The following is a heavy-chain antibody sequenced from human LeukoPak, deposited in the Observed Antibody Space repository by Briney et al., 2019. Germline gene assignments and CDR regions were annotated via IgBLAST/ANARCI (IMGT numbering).Heavy chain of an antibody. CDR3: ARIDYGDYLGDY. Sequence: ASAKVSCKASGYTFTSYGISWVRQAPGQGLEWMGWISAYNGNTNYAQKLQGRVTMTTDTSTSTAYMELRSLRSDDTAVYYCARIDYGDYLGDYWGQGTLVTVSS. J-gene: IGHJ4*02. V-gene: IGHV1-18*04. D-gene: IGHD4-17*01. CDR2: ISAYNGNT. CDR1: GYTFTSYG.